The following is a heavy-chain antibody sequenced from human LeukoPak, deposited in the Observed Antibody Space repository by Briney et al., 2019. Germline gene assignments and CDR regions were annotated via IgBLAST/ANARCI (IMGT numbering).Heavy chain of an antibody. J-gene: IGHJ4*02. V-gene: IGHV3-49*03. CDR1: GFTFSSNY. Sequence: GGSLRLSCAASGFTFSSNYMSWFRQAPGKGLEWVGFIRSKAYGGTTEYAASVKGRFTISRDDSKSIAYLQMNSLKTEDTAVYYCTRVRRIVVAHYFDYWGQGTLVTVSS. CDR2: IRSKAYGGTT. CDR3: TRVRRIVVAHYFDY. D-gene: IGHD3-22*01.